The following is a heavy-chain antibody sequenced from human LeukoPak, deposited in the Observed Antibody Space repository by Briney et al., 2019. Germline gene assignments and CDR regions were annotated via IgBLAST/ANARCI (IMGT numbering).Heavy chain of an antibody. CDR2: ISAYNGNT. Sequence: ASVKVSCKASGYTFTSYGISWVRQAPGQGLEWMGWISAYNGNTNYAQKLQGRVTMTTDTSTSTAYMELRSLRSDDTAVYYCARFLAVSGKGNNSPNHSNGPSLNWFDPWGQGTLVTVSS. CDR3: ARFLAVSGKGNNSPNHSNGPSLNWFDP. D-gene: IGHD3-22*01. J-gene: IGHJ5*02. CDR1: GYTFTSYG. V-gene: IGHV1-18*01.